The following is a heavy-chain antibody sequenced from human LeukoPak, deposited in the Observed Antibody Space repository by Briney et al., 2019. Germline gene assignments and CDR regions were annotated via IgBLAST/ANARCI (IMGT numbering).Heavy chain of an antibody. D-gene: IGHD3-22*01. CDR3: ARDGSLGFSGYFDY. V-gene: IGHV1-46*01. CDR1: GYSSIRDF. J-gene: IGHJ4*02. CDR2: INSSGGST. Sequence: GGSVRDSCKASGYSSIRDFMHWVRQALGEGLECMGIINSSGGSTSYAQNFQGRVTMTRDMSTSTVYMELSSLRSEDTAVYYCARDGSLGFSGYFDYWGQGTLVTVSS.